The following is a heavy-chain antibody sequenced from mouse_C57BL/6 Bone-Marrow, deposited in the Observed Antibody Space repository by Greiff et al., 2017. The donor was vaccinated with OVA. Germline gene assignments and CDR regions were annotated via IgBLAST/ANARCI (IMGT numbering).Heavy chain of an antibody. V-gene: IGHV1-81*01. J-gene: IGHJ4*01. CDR3: ARGGKTDYSNPPYAMDY. CDR2: INPRSGNT. Sequence: QVQLKESGAELARPGASVKLSCKASGYTFTSYGISWVKQRTGQGLEWIGEINPRSGNTYYNEKFKGKATLTADKSSSTAYMELRSLTSEVSSVYFCARGGKTDYSNPPYAMDYWGQGTSVTVSS. D-gene: IGHD2-5*01. CDR1: GYTFTSYG.